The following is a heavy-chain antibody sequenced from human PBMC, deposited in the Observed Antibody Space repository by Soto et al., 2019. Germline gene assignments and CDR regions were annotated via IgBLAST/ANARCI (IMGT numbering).Heavy chain of an antibody. CDR1: GFTFDDFA. CDR2: MNWNGDSK. V-gene: IGHV3-9*01. D-gene: IGHD3-10*01. CDR3: TRDSIKSKGLPFNWFDA. Sequence: EVKLVESGGGLVQPGRSLKLSCAASGFTFDDFAMHWVRLAPGKGLEWVSGMNWNGDSKAYAASVKGRFTISRDNAKNSLDSERHRLRPEDTAFYYCTRDSIKSKGLPFNWFDAWGQGILVSVSS. J-gene: IGHJ5*02.